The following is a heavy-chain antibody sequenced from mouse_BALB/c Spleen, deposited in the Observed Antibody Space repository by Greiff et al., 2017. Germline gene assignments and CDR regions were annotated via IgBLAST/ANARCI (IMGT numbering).Heavy chain of an antibody. CDR3: ASAITAWFAY. Sequence: EVQLQESGPGLVKPSQSLSLTCTVTGYSITSDYAWNWIRQFPGNKLEWMGYISYSGSTSYNPSLKSRISITRDTSKNQFFLQLNSVTTEDTATYYCASAITAWFAYWGQGTLVTVSA. D-gene: IGHD2-4*01. V-gene: IGHV3-2*02. J-gene: IGHJ3*01. CDR1: GYSITSDYA. CDR2: ISYSGST.